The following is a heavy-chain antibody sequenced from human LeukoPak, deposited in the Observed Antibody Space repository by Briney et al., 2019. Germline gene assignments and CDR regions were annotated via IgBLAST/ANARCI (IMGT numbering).Heavy chain of an antibody. CDR3: AKSDSPYSSSWYPWGY. J-gene: IGHJ4*02. Sequence: GGSLRLSCAASGFAFSSYAMSWVRQAPGKGLEWVSAISGSGGSTYYADSVKGRFTISRDNSKNTLYLQMNSLRAEDTAVYYCAKSDSPYSSSWYPWGYWGQGTLVTVSS. CDR2: ISGSGGST. CDR1: GFAFSSYA. D-gene: IGHD6-13*01. V-gene: IGHV3-23*01.